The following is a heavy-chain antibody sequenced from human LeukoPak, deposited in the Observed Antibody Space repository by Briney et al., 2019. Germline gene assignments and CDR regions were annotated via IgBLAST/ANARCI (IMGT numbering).Heavy chain of an antibody. V-gene: IGHV4-59*08. CDR2: IYYSGST. CDR3: ARLRGSREGFDP. Sequence: PSETLSLTCAVSGDSISSGYYWSWIRQPPGKGLEWIGYIYYSGSTNYNPSLKSRVTISVDTSKNQFSLKLSSVTAADTAVYYCARLRGSREGFDPWGQGTLVTVSS. CDR1: GDSISSGYY. D-gene: IGHD3-10*01. J-gene: IGHJ5*02.